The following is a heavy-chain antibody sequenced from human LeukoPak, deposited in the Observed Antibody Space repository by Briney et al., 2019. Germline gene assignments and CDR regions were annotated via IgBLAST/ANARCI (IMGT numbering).Heavy chain of an antibody. V-gene: IGHV3-53*01. CDR3: ASPYYYASGSFDV. D-gene: IGHD3-10*01. CDR1: GFTVSSNY. CDR2: IYSGGGT. J-gene: IGHJ4*02. Sequence: RAGGSLRLSCAASGFTVSSNYISWVRQAPGKGLEWVSVIYSGGGTNYADSVKGRFTISRDNSKNTLYLQVNSLRAEDTAVYYCASPYYYASGSFDVWGQGTLVTVSS.